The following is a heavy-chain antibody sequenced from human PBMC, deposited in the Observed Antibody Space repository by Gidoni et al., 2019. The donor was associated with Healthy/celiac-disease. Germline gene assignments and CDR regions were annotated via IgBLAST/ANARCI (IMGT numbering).Heavy chain of an antibody. J-gene: IGHJ5*02. CDR2: IWYDGSNK. CDR3: ARDIVVVPAAMAGWFDP. D-gene: IGHD2-2*01. V-gene: IGHV3-33*01. CDR1: GFTFRSYG. Sequence: QVQLVESGGGVVQPGRSLRLSCAASGFTFRSYGMHWVRQAPGKGLEWVAVIWYDGSNKYYADSVKGRFTISRDNSKNTLYLQMNSLRAEDTAVYYCARDIVVVPAAMAGWFDPWGQGTLVTVSS.